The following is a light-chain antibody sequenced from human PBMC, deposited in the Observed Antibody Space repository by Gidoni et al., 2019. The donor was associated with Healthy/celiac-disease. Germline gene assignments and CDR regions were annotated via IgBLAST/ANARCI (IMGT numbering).Light chain of an antibody. CDR1: SGHSSYA. CDR2: LNSDGSH. Sequence: QLVLPQSPSASASLGASVKLTCTLSSGHSSYAIEWHQQQPEKGPRYLMKLNSDGSHSKGDGIPDRFSGSSSGAERYLTISSLQSEDEADYYCQTWGTGIYVVFGGGTKLTVL. J-gene: IGLJ2*01. V-gene: IGLV4-69*01. CDR3: QTWGTGIYVV.